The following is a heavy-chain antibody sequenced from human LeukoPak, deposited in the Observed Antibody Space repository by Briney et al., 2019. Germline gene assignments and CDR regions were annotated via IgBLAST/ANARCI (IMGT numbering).Heavy chain of an antibody. V-gene: IGHV3-23*01. CDR3: AKAHEYSSSS. Sequence: GGSLRLSCAASGFTSSSYAMSWVRQAPGKGLEWVSAISGSGGSTYYADSVKGRFTISRDNYKNTLYLQMNSLRAEDTAIYYCAKAHEYSSSSSGHGNQVTVSS. D-gene: IGHD6-13*01. J-gene: IGHJ5*01. CDR2: ISGSGGST. CDR1: GFTSSSYA.